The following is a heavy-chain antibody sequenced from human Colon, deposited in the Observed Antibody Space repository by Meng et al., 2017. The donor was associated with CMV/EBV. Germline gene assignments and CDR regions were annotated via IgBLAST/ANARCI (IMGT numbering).Heavy chain of an antibody. D-gene: IGHD1-26*01. V-gene: IGHV1-8*01. CDR2: MSPKSGNT. CDR1: GYTFSTYD. CDR3: ARERGGGFDP. Sequence: ASVKVFCKASGYTFSTYDMNWVRQATGQGLEWLGWMSPKSGNTGYAQKFQGRVAMTRNTSISTAYMELSSLTSEDTAVYYCARERGGGFDPWGQGTLVTVSS. J-gene: IGHJ5*02.